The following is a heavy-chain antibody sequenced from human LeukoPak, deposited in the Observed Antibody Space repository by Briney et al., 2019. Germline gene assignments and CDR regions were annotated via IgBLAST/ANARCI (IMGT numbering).Heavy chain of an antibody. D-gene: IGHD4-17*01. V-gene: IGHV4-34*01. CDR1: GGSFSGYY. Sequence: PSETLSLTCAVYGGSFSGYYWSWIRQPPGKGLEWIGEINHSGSTNYNPSLKSRVTISVDTSKNQFPLKLSSVTAADTAVYYCARGDGDYTRGAFDIWGQGTMVTVSS. J-gene: IGHJ3*02. CDR2: INHSGST. CDR3: ARGDGDYTRGAFDI.